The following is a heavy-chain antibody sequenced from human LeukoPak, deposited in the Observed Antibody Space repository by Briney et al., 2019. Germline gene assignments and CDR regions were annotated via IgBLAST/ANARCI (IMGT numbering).Heavy chain of an antibody. D-gene: IGHD6-13*01. Sequence: GGSLRLSCAASGFTFSSYSMNWVRQAPGKGLEWVSYINSDSSTIYYADSVKGRFTISRDNAKKSLYLQMNSLRAEDTAVYYCSSSWDYWGQGTLVTVPS. CDR3: SSSWDY. CDR2: INSDSSTI. CDR1: GFTFSSYS. V-gene: IGHV3-48*04. J-gene: IGHJ4*02.